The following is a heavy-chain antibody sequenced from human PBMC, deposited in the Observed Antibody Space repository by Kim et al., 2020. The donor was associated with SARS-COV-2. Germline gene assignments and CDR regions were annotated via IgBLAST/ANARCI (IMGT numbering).Heavy chain of an antibody. V-gene: IGHV3-9*01. Sequence: DYVKGRFTISRNNANNSLYLQMNSLRAEDTALYYCAKDKATVTEDWYFDLWGRGTLVTVSS. J-gene: IGHJ2*01. CDR3: AKDKATVTEDWYFDL. D-gene: IGHD4-17*01.